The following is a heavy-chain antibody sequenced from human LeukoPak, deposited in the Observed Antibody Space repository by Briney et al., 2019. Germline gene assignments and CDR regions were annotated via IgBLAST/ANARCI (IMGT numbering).Heavy chain of an antibody. D-gene: IGHD5-18*01. V-gene: IGHV4-59*01. J-gene: IGHJ4*02. CDR3: ARGPDSYAQAPDFDY. CDR1: GGSISSYY. Sequence: SETLSLTCTVSGGSISSYYWSWIPQPPGKGLEWIGYIYYSGSTNYNPSLKSRVTISVDTSKNQFSMKLSSVTAADTAVYYCARGPDSYAQAPDFDYWGQGTLVTVST. CDR2: IYYSGST.